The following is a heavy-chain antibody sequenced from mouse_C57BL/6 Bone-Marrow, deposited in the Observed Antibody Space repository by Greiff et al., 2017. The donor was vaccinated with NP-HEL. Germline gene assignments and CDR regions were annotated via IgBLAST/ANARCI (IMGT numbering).Heavy chain of an antibody. J-gene: IGHJ2*01. CDR2: ISYDGSN. V-gene: IGHV3-6*01. D-gene: IGHD2-3*01. Sequence: DVKLQESGPGLVKPSQSLSLTCSVTGYSITSGYYWNWIRQFPGNNLEWMGYISYDGSNNYNPSLKNRISITRDTSKNQFFLKLNSVTTEDTATYYCARDGYSDYWGQGTTLTVSS. CDR1: GYSITSGYY. CDR3: ARDGYSDY.